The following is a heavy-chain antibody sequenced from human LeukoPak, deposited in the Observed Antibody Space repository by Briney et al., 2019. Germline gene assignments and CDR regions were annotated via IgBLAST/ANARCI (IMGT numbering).Heavy chain of an antibody. D-gene: IGHD1-14*01. J-gene: IGHJ4*02. CDR2: ISYSGSNK. V-gene: IGHV3-30*18. CDR3: AKLEALYSISNRYYFDY. CDR1: GFTFSSFG. Sequence: PGRSLRLSCAASGFTFSSFGMHWVRQAPGKGLEWVAVISYSGSNKYYADSVKGRFIISRDNSKNTLFLQMNGLRGDDTAVYYCAKLEALYSISNRYYFDYWGQGTLVTVSS.